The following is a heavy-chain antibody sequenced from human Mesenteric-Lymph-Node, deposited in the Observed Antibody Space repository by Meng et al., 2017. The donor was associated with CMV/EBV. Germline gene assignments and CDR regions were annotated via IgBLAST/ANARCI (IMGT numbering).Heavy chain of an antibody. V-gene: IGHV3-23*01. CDR2: ISDSGVST. CDR1: GFTFGGYA. CDR3: ARPIYDFWSGSRDSYYYGMDV. D-gene: IGHD3-3*01. J-gene: IGHJ6*02. Sequence: GESLKISCAASGFTFGGYAMNWVRQAPGAGLEWVSGISDSGVSTYYADSVRGRFTISRDNSKNTLYLQMNSLRAEDTAVHYCARPIYDFWSGSRDSYYYGMDVWGQGTTVTVSS.